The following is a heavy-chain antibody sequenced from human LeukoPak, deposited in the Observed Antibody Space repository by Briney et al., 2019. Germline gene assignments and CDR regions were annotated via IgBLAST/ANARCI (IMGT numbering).Heavy chain of an antibody. CDR3: ARHLLYSRRWQMDQWFDP. CDR2: IYYSGST. CDR1: GGSISSSSYY. V-gene: IGHV4-39*01. Sequence: SETLSLTCTVSGGSISSSSYYWGWIRQPPGKGLEWIGSIYYSGSTYYNPSLKSRVTISVDTSKNQFSLKLSSVPAAGTAGYYFARHLLYSRRWQMDQWFDPWGQGTLVTVSS. J-gene: IGHJ5*02. D-gene: IGHD6-13*01.